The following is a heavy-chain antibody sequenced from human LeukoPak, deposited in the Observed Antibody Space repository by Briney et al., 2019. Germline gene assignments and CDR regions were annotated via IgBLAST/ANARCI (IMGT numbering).Heavy chain of an antibody. D-gene: IGHD1-1*01. V-gene: IGHV3-23*01. Sequence: PGASLRLSCAASGFTFSSYCMSSARHAPGKWLEWDSSISGSGGSTYYADSVKGRFTISRDNSKNTLYLQMNSLRAEDTAVYYCAKYVRLSMEPWGQGTLVTVSS. CDR2: ISGSGGST. J-gene: IGHJ5*02. CDR1: GFTFSSYC. CDR3: AKYVRLSMEP.